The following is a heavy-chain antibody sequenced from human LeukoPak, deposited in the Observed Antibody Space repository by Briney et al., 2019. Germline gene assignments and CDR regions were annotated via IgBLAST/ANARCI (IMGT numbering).Heavy chain of an antibody. CDR1: GGSISSYY. V-gene: IGHV4-4*07. J-gene: IGHJ5*02. D-gene: IGHD1-7*01. Sequence: SSETLSLTCTVSGGSISSYYWSWIRQPAGKGLEWIGRIYTSGSTNYNPSLKSRVTMSVDTSKNQFSLKLSSVTAADTAVYYCASVRRRWNYDREEDWFDPWGQGTLVTVSS. CDR2: IYTSGST. CDR3: ASVRRRWNYDREEDWFDP.